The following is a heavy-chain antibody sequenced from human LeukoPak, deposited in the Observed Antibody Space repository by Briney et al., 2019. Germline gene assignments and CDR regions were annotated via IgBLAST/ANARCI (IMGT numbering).Heavy chain of an antibody. CDR2: ISAYNGNT. CDR3: ARRGPVGATKWEILDY. J-gene: IGHJ4*02. D-gene: IGHD1-26*01. V-gene: IGHV1-18*01. CDR1: GYTFTSYG. Sequence: GASVKVSCKASGYTFTSYGISWVRQAPGQGLEWMGWISAYNGNTNYAQKLQGRVTMTTDTSTSTAYMELRSLRSDDTAVYYCARRGPVGATKWEILDYWGQGTLSPSPQ.